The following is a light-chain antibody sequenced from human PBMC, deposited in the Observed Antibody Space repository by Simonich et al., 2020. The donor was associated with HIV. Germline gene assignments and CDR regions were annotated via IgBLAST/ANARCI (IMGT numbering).Light chain of an antibody. V-gene: IGLV2-11*01. CDR2: DVS. CDR1: SSGVGGYNY. CDR3: CSYAGSYTPWV. J-gene: IGLJ1*01. Sequence: QSALTQPRSVSGSPGQSVTISCTGTSSGVGGYNYVSWYQQHPGKAPKLMIYDVSKRPSGVPDRFSGSKSGNTASLTISGLQAEDEADYYCCSYAGSYTPWVFGTGTKVTVL.